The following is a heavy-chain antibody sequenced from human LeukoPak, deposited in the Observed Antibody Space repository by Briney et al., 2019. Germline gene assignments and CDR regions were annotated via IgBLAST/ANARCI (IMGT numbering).Heavy chain of an antibody. CDR1: GFTFSSYS. J-gene: IGHJ6*04. CDR3: AKEGIVAVPAAMMDV. D-gene: IGHD2-2*01. V-gene: IGHV3-23*01. CDR2: ISGSGGTT. Sequence: PGGSLRLSCAASGFTFSSYSMNWVRQAPGKGLEWVSAISGSGGTTYYADSVKGRFTISRDNSKNTLYLQMNSLRVEDTALYYCAKEGIVAVPAAMMDVWGKGTTVTVSS.